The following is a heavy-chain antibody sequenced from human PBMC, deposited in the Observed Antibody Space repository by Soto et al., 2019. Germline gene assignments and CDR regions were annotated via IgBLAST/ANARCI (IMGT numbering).Heavy chain of an antibody. Sequence: SETLSLTCAVYGGSFSGHYWSWIRQPPGKGLEWIGEINHSGSTNYNPSLKSRVTISVDTSKNQFSLKLSSVTAADTAVYYCASGGYSSSWYPYYYFYGMDVWGQGTTVTVSS. J-gene: IGHJ6*02. CDR3: ASGGYSSSWYPYYYFYGMDV. CDR2: INHSGST. CDR1: GGSFSGHY. V-gene: IGHV4-34*01. D-gene: IGHD6-13*01.